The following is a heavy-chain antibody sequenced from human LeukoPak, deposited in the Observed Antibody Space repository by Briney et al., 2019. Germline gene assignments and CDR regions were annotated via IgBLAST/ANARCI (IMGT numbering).Heavy chain of an antibody. CDR3: ARASGIAARARYYFDY. D-gene: IGHD6-6*01. Sequence: PSETLSLTCAVYGGSFSGYYWSWIRQPPGKGLEWIGEINHSGSTNYNPSLKGRVTISVDTSKNQFSLKLRSVPAADTAVYYCARASGIAARARYYFDYWGQGTLVTVSS. J-gene: IGHJ4*02. V-gene: IGHV4-34*01. CDR1: GGSFSGYY. CDR2: INHSGST.